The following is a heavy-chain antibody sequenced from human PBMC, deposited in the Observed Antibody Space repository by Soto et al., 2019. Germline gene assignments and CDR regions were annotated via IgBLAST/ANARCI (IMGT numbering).Heavy chain of an antibody. CDR1: GYTFTSSD. Sequence: QVQLVQSGAEVKKPGASVKVSCKASGYTFTSSDINWVRQATGQGLEWMGWMNPNTGNTGYAQKFQGRITLTRSTSISTAYLELSSLNSDDSAVYYCARGASPWAQGTLVTVSS. CDR2: MNPNTGNT. J-gene: IGHJ5*02. CDR3: ARGASP. V-gene: IGHV1-8*01.